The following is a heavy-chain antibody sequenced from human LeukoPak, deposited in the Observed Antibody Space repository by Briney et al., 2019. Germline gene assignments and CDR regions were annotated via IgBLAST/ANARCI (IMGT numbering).Heavy chain of an antibody. CDR2: ISSSGST. J-gene: IGHJ4*02. V-gene: IGHV4-61*02. CDR1: GDSISSGDYY. D-gene: IGHD1-26*01. CDR3: ASSEWELRGMAIDY. Sequence: SETLSLTCTVSGDSISSGDYYWSWIRQPAGKGLEWIGRISSSGSTNYNPSLKSRVTISVDTSKNQFSLKLSSVTAADTAVYYCASSEWELRGMAIDYWGQGTLVTVSS.